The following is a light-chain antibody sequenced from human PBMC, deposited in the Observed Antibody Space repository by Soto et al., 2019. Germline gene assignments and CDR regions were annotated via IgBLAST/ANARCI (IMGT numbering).Light chain of an antibody. CDR1: SSDVGTFNL. J-gene: IGLJ1*01. CDR3: CSYAGTRTSWV. CDR2: EGT. V-gene: IGLV2-23*01. Sequence: QSALTQPASVSGFPGQSITMSCTGSSSDVGTFNLVSWFQQHPGKAPKLLIFEGTKRPSGVSDRFSGSKSGNTASLTISGLQAEDEADYHCCSYAGTRTSWVFGTGTKLTVL.